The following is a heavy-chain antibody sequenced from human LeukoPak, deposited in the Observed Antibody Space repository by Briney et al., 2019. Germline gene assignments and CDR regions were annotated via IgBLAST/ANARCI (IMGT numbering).Heavy chain of an antibody. CDR3: ARDSLTGPDYGMDV. Sequence: PSETLSLTCTVSGGSISSYYWSWIRQPPGKGLEWIGYIYYSGSTNYNPSLKSRVTISVDTSKNQFSLKLSSVTAADTAVYYCARDSLTGPDYGMDVWGQGTTVTVSS. J-gene: IGHJ6*02. CDR2: IYYSGST. CDR1: GGSISSYY. V-gene: IGHV4-59*12.